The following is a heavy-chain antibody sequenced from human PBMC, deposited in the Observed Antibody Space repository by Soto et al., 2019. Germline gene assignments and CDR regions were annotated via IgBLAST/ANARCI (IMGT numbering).Heavy chain of an antibody. Sequence: GESLKISCQASGYSFTTYWIAWVRQKPGKGLEWMGITHPGESQTRYSPSFQGQVTISFDRSTSTAYLQWSSLKASDTAIYYCARRSYSSGWRHYFDYWGQGTLVTVSS. V-gene: IGHV5-51*01. CDR1: GYSFTTYW. CDR2: THPGESQT. CDR3: ARRSYSSGWRHYFDY. D-gene: IGHD6-19*01. J-gene: IGHJ4*02.